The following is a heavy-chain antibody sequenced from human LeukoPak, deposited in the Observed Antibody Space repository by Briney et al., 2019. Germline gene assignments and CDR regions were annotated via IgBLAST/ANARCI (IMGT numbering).Heavy chain of an antibody. Sequence: PGGSLRLSCAASGFTFSSYSMNWVRQAPGKGLEWVSSISSSSSYIYYADSVKGRFTISRDNAKNSLYLQMNSLRAEDTAVYYCARDRVFLDAFDIWGQGTMVTVSS. CDR2: ISSSSSYI. CDR3: ARDRVFLDAFDI. CDR1: GFTFSSYS. D-gene: IGHD2-21*01. V-gene: IGHV3-21*01. J-gene: IGHJ3*02.